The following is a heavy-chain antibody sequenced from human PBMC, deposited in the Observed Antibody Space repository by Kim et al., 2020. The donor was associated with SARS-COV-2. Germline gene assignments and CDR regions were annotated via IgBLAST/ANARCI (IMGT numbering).Heavy chain of an antibody. J-gene: IGHJ4*02. CDR2: IYYTGDT. V-gene: IGHV4-59*13. Sequence: SETLSLTCTVSAGSISSYYWTWIRQPPGKGLEWIGYIYYTGDTNYNPSLESRVTISVDTSKNQFSLKLSSVTAADTAVYYCARGASSFGYWGQGTLVIVSS. CDR3: ARGASSFGY. D-gene: IGHD6-6*01. CDR1: AGSISSYY.